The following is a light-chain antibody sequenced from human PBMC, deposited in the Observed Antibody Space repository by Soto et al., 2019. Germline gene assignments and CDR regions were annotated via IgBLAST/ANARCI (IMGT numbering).Light chain of an antibody. CDR1: SSDVGGYNY. V-gene: IGLV2-8*01. CDR3: SSYAVSNSFYL. Sequence: QSVLTQPPSASGSPGQSVTISCTGTSSDVGGYNYVSWYQQHPGKAPKLMIYEVSKRPSGVPDRFSGSKSGNTASLTVSGLQAEDAADYYCSSYAVSNSFYLLGTGKKVTV. J-gene: IGLJ1*01. CDR2: EVS.